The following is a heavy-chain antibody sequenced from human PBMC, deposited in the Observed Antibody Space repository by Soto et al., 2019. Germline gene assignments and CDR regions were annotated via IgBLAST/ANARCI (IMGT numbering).Heavy chain of an antibody. J-gene: IGHJ4*02. CDR1: GGSISSGDYY. D-gene: IGHD6-6*01. Sequence: TSETLSLTCTVSGGSISSGDYYWSWIRQPPGKGLEWIGYIYYSGSTYYNPSLKSRVTISVDTPKNQFSLKLSSVTAADTAVYYCASLGRIAARPIDYWGQGTLVTVSS. V-gene: IGHV4-30-4*01. CDR2: IYYSGST. CDR3: ASLGRIAARPIDY.